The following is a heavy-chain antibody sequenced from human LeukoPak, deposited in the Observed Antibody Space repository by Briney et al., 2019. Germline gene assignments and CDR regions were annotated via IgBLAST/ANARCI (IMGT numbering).Heavy chain of an antibody. J-gene: IGHJ2*01. D-gene: IGHD6-19*01. CDR2: ISYDGSNK. Sequence: QSGGSLRLSCAASGFTFSSYGMHWVRQAPGKGLEWVAVISYDGSNKYYADSVKGRFTISRDNSKNTLYLQMNSLRAEDTAVYYCAKDERLVLYFDLWGRGTLVTVSS. CDR3: AKDERLVLYFDL. V-gene: IGHV3-30*18. CDR1: GFTFSSYG.